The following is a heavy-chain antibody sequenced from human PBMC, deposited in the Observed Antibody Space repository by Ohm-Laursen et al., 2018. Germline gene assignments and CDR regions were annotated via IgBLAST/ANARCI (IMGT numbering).Heavy chain of an antibody. V-gene: IGHV3-48*01. D-gene: IGHD4-17*01. CDR1: GFTFSSYH. CDR3: ARDRKNGDSGYGMDV. J-gene: IGHJ6*02. CDR2: ISSASTTI. Sequence: SLRLSCEASGFTFSSYHINWVRQAPGKGLEWVSFISSASTTIYYADSVKGRFTISRDNAKNTVYMQMDSLRAEDRAVYYCARDRKNGDSGYGMDVWGHGTTVTVSS.